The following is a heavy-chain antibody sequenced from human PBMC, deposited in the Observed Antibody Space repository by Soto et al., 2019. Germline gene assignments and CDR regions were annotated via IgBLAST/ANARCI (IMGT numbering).Heavy chain of an antibody. CDR1: GYSFTSYW. D-gene: IGHD5-18*01. CDR3: ARLEIQLHYYYGMDV. CDR2: IYPGDSDT. Sequence: PGESLKISCKGSGYSFTSYWIGWVRQMPGKGLEWMGIIYPGDSDTRYSPSFQGQVTISADKSISTAYLQWSSLKASDTAMYYCARLEIQLHYYYGMDVWGQGTTVTVSS. J-gene: IGHJ6*02. V-gene: IGHV5-51*01.